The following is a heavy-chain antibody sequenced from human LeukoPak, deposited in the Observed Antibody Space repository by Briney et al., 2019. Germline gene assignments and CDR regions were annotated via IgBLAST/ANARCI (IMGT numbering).Heavy chain of an antibody. J-gene: IGHJ2*01. D-gene: IGHD4-23*01. CDR3: ARDRALNYGGNSWYFDL. Sequence: SETLSLTCTVSGGSISSYYWSWIRQPPGKGLGWIGYIYYSGSTNYNPSLKSRVTISVDTSKNQFSLKLSSVTAADTAVYYCARDRALNYGGNSWYFDLWGRGTLVTVSS. CDR2: IYYSGST. V-gene: IGHV4-59*01. CDR1: GGSISSYY.